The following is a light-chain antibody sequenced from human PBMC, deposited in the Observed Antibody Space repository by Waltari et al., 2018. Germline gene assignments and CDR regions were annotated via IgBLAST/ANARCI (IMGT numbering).Light chain of an antibody. CDR1: QDIGLH. J-gene: IGKJ4*01. Sequence: DVQMTQSPSSLSASVGDRVVITCRASQDIGLHLAWYQQKPGKVPKALIYVASTLHSGVPSRFSGNGSGTYFTLIISSLQPEDFATYYCQKYNDVPQPFGGGTRVEI. CDR2: VAS. V-gene: IGKV1-27*01. CDR3: QKYNDVPQP.